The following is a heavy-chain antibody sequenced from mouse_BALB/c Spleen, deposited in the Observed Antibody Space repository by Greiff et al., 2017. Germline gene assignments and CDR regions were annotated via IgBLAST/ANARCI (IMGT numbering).Heavy chain of an antibody. CDR1: GFTFSSYA. Sequence: EVMLVESGGGLVKPGGSLKLSCAASGFTFSSYAMSWVRQTPEKRLEWVASISSGGSTYYPDSVKGRFTISRDNARNILYLQMSSLRSEDTAMYYCARGGEVLRSFAYWGQGTLVTVSA. CDR2: ISSGGST. V-gene: IGHV5-6-5*01. CDR3: ARGGEVLRSFAY. D-gene: IGHD1-1*01. J-gene: IGHJ3*01.